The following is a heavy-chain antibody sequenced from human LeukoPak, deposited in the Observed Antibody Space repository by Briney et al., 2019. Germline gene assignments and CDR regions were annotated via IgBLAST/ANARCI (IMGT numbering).Heavy chain of an antibody. V-gene: IGHV3-23*01. CDR3: ARDGGSAWFLDY. D-gene: IGHD6-19*01. Sequence: GGSLRLFYAASGFTFSSYAMSWVRQAPGKGLEWVSGIRGSGSNTYYVDSVKGRFTISRDNSKNTLYLQMSSLRAEDTAVYYCARDGGSAWFLDYWGQGTLVTVSS. CDR1: GFTFSSYA. CDR2: IRGSGSNT. J-gene: IGHJ4*02.